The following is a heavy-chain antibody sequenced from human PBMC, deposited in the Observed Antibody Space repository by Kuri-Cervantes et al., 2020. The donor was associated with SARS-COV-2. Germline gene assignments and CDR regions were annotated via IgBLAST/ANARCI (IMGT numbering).Heavy chain of an antibody. CDR1: GYTLTDYY. V-gene: IGHV3-30-3*01. CDR3: AREPSGDGDYYYYYGMDV. D-gene: IGHD3-10*01. CDR2: ISYDGSNK. Sequence: SCKASGYTLTDYYMHWVRQAPGKGLEWVAVISYDGSNKYYADSVKGRFTISRDNSKNTLYLQMNSLRAEDTAVYYCAREPSGDGDYYYYYGMDVWGQGTTVTVSS. J-gene: IGHJ6*02.